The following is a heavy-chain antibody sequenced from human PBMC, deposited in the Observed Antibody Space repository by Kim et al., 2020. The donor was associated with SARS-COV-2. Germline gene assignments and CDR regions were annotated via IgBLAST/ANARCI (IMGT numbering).Heavy chain of an antibody. V-gene: IGHV3-9*01. CDR1: GFTFDDYA. J-gene: IGHJ4*02. Sequence: GGSLRLSCAASGFTFDDYAMHWVRQAPGKGLEWVSGISWNSGSIGYADSVKGRFTISRDNAKNSLYLQMNSLRAEDTALYYCAKGVHGGNGGPLDYWGQGTLVTVSS. CDR3: AKGVHGGNGGPLDY. CDR2: ISWNSGSI. D-gene: IGHD2-15*01.